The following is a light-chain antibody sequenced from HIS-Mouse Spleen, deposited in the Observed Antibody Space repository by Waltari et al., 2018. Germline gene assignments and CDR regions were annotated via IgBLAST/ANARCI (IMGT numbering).Light chain of an antibody. CDR2: EDS. Sequence: SYELTQPPSVSVSPGQTARITCSGDALPKKYAYWYQQKSGQAPVLVIYEDSKRPSGIPEGVSGSNSGTMATLTISGAQVEDEADYYCYSTDSSGNHRVFGGGTKLTVL. CDR3: YSTDSSGNHRV. V-gene: IGLV3-10*01. J-gene: IGLJ2*01. CDR1: ALPKKY.